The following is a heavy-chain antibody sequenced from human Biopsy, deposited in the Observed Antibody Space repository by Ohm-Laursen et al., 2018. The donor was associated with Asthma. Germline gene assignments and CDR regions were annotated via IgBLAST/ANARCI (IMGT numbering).Heavy chain of an antibody. V-gene: IGHV1-69*01. J-gene: IGHJ6*02. CDR2: LIPVLGTP. D-gene: IGHD5-12*01. CDR3: ARGYSGSDRIVYYYSGLEV. CDR1: GDSFSNYA. Sequence: SSVNVSCKASGDSFSNYAISWVRQAPGQGLEWMGGLIPVLGTPDHAQMFEGRVTITADESTSTAYMELSSLSSEDTAVYYCARGYSGSDRIVYYYSGLEVWGQGTTVAVSS.